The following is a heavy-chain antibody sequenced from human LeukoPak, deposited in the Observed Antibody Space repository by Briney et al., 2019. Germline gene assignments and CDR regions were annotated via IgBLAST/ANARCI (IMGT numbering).Heavy chain of an antibody. CDR1: GGSISNYY. CDR2: IYYSGST. CDR3: ARSGASLRLSGAFDV. D-gene: IGHD4-17*01. V-gene: IGHV4-59*01. Sequence: SETLSLTCTVSGGSISNYYWSWIRQPPGKGLEWIGYIYYSGSTNYNPSLKSRVTISVDTSKNQFSLKLSSVTAADTAVYYCARSGASLRLSGAFDVWGQGTMVTVSS. J-gene: IGHJ3*01.